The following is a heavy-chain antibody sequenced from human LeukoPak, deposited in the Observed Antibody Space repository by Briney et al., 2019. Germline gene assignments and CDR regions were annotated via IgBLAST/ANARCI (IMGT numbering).Heavy chain of an antibody. Sequence: GGSLRLSCTASGFTVSSYGMHWVRQAPGKGLEWVAFIRFDGGNKYYADSVKGRFTISSDNSKNTLYLQMNSLRAEDTAVYYCAETTPYYYYYIDVWGKGTPVTVSS. CDR2: IRFDGGNK. D-gene: IGHD4-11*01. V-gene: IGHV3-30*02. CDR1: GFTVSSYG. J-gene: IGHJ6*03. CDR3: AETTPYYYYYIDV.